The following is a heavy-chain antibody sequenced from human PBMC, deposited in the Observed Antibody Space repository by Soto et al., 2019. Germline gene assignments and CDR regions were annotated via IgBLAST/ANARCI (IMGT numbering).Heavy chain of an antibody. Sequence: SETLSLTCTVSGGSVISGGYYWNWIRQHPGRGLEWVGYISNSGSTYYSPSLNARVTISLDMPRNHFSLRLTSVTAADTAVYYCARGPFSRTPLFDPWGQGTLVTVSS. CDR1: GGSVISGGYY. J-gene: IGHJ5*02. V-gene: IGHV4-31*03. CDR3: ARGPFSRTPLFDP. D-gene: IGHD3-3*02. CDR2: ISNSGST.